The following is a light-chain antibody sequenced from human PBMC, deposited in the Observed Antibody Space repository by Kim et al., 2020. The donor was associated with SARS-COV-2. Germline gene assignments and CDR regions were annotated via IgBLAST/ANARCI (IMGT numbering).Light chain of an antibody. Sequence: DIQMTQSPSTLSASVGDRVTITCRASQSISSWLAWYQQKPGTAPNLLIYKASNLESGVPSRFSGSESGTEFTLTISSLQPDDCATYYCQQYSTVPWTVGQGTKV. CDR3: QQYSTVPWT. CDR1: QSISSW. V-gene: IGKV1-5*03. CDR2: KAS. J-gene: IGKJ1*01.